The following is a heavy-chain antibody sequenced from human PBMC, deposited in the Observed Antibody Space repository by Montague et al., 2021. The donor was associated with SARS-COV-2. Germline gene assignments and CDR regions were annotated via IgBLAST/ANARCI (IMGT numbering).Heavy chain of an antibody. D-gene: IGHD2-15*01. V-gene: IGHV4-59*13. J-gene: IGHJ5*02. Sequence: SETLSLTYSLSGRYLRGYFCSWVRQPPGQRLEWIGYILYNGTATXNPALRSRLTMSVDMSRNQFSLELRSVTVTDTAFYYCTRGYGWYQPWGRGTLVTVSS. CDR3: TRGYGWYQP. CDR1: GRYLRGYF. CDR2: ILYNGTA.